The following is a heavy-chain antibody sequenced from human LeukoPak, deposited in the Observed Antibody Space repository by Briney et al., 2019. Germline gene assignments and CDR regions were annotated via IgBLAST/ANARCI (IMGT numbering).Heavy chain of an antibody. V-gene: IGHV3-30*04. Sequence: GRSLRLSCAASGFTFSSYAMHWVRQAPGKGLEWVAVISYDGSNKYYADSVKGRFTISRDNSKNTLYLQMNSLRAEDTAVHYCARAEMATGTGTTFDYWGQGTLVTVSS. CDR1: GFTFSSYA. CDR2: ISYDGSNK. CDR3: ARAEMATGTGTTFDY. D-gene: IGHD5-24*01. J-gene: IGHJ4*02.